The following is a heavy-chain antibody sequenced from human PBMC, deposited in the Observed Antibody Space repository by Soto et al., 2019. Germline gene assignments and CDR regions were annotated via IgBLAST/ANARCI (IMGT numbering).Heavy chain of an antibody. CDR2: INPNSGGT. CDR3: ARDRTRSITMIVVVIDY. CDR1: GYTFTGYY. D-gene: IGHD3-22*01. J-gene: IGHJ4*02. Sequence: ASVKVSCKASGYTFTGYYMHWVRQAPGQGLEWMGWINPNSGGTNYAQKFQGRVTMTRDTSISTAYMELSRLRSDDTAVYYCARDRTRSITMIVVVIDYWGQGTLVTVAS. V-gene: IGHV1-2*02.